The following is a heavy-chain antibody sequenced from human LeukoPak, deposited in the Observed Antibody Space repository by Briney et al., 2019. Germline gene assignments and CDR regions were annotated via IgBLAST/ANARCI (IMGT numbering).Heavy chain of an antibody. J-gene: IGHJ4*02. CDR1: GYNFTSYW. D-gene: IGHD4-23*01. Sequence: LGESLKISCQGSGYNFTSYWIGWVRQMPGKGLEWMGIIYPGDSDTRYSPSFQGQVTISADKSISTAYLQWSSLKASDTAMYYCARHIPFFDDYGGNSYFDYWGQGTLVTVSS. CDR2: IYPGDSDT. CDR3: ARHIPFFDDYGGNSYFDY. V-gene: IGHV5-51*01.